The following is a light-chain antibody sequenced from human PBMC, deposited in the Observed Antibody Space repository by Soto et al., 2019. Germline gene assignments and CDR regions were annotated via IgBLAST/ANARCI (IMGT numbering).Light chain of an antibody. V-gene: IGKV1-39*01. J-gene: IGKJ1*01. CDR2: AAS. CDR3: QRSESTSWT. Sequence: DIQMTQSPSSLSASVGDRVTITCRASQTINSYLNWYQQKPGKAPKLLIYAASTLQSGVPSRFSGSGSGTDFTLTISSLRPEDFATYYCQRSESTSWTFGQGTKVDIK. CDR1: QTINSY.